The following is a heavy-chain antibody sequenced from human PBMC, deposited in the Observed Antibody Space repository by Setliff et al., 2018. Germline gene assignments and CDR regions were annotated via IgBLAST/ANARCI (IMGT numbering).Heavy chain of an antibody. D-gene: IGHD2-21*01. J-gene: IGHJ2*01. Sequence: PSETLSLTCGVHGGSFSGYQWTWIRQPPGKGLEWIGEINQGGSANYNPSLKSRASLSVDTSEKQLSLTLNSVTVADTAVYYCARAQVVFAISAPAWYFEIWGRGTQVTVSS. V-gene: IGHV4-34*01. CDR3: ARAQVVFAISAPAWYFEI. CDR2: INQGGSA. CDR1: GGSFSGYQ.